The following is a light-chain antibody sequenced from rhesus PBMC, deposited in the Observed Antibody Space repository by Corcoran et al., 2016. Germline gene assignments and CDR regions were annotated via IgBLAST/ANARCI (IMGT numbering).Light chain of an antibody. CDR3: QQGYKTPRT. Sequence: DIQMTQSPSSLSASVGDKVTIPCRASPGISSWLAWFQQKPGKAPNLLIDKASSLQSGVPSRFSCSGYGTDYTLTIRSLQPEDFATYYCQQGYKTPRTFGQGTKVEIK. V-gene: IGKV1-18*01. CDR1: PGISSW. CDR2: KAS. J-gene: IGKJ1*01.